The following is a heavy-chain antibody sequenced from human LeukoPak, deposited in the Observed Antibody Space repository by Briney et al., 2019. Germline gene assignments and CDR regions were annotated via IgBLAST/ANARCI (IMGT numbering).Heavy chain of an antibody. CDR2: ISAYNSNT. D-gene: IGHD1-26*01. CDR1: GYTFTSYG. CDR3: ARDGEAWELLGYLDY. V-gene: IGHV1-18*01. Sequence: ASVKVSCKASGYTFTSYGISWVRQAPGQGLEWMGWISAYNSNTNYAQKLRGRVTMTTDTSTSTAYMELRSLRSDDTAVYYCARDGEAWELLGYLDYWGQGTLVTVSS. J-gene: IGHJ4*02.